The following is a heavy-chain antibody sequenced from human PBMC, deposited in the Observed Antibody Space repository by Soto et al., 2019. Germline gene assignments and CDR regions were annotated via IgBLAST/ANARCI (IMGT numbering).Heavy chain of an antibody. D-gene: IGHD4-17*01. Sequence: QVQLVQSGAEVKKPGSSVKVSCKASGGSFSSYAVTWVRQAPGQGLEWRGGIIPIYGTASYAQKFQGRVTITANESTNTAHMELSSLRSEDTAIYYCATYYGASSAWFDPWGQGTLVTVSS. CDR2: IIPIYGTA. J-gene: IGHJ5*02. CDR3: ATYYGASSAWFDP. CDR1: GGSFSSYA. V-gene: IGHV1-69*01.